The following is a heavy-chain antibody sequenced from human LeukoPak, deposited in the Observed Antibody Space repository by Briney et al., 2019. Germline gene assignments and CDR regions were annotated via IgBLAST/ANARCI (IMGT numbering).Heavy chain of an antibody. D-gene: IGHD3-22*01. Sequence: PGGSLRLSCAASGFTFNDHAMYWVRQAPGKGLEWVSGINWSGDNIGYADSVKGRFTISRDDAKNSLYLQMNSLRAEDTAVYYCAKDQTDYYDSSGYYSTHYFDYWGQGTLVTVSS. CDR1: GFTFNDHA. CDR2: INWSGDNI. V-gene: IGHV3-9*01. J-gene: IGHJ4*02. CDR3: AKDQTDYYDSSGYYSTHYFDY.